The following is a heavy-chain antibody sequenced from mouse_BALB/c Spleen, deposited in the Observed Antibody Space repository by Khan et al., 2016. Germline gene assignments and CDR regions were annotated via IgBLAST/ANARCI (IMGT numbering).Heavy chain of an antibody. D-gene: IGHD2-12*01. CDR1: GVNFTDYY. CDR3: GTLQDDDYTMDH. J-gene: IGHJ4*01. V-gene: IGHV7-3*02. CDR2: IINTANGYTT. Sequence: VELVESGGALVKPGGSTRLPCATSGVNFTDYYVSWVCQPPRKALERLVFIINTANGYTTESSPSVRGRFTISRDNTNNFVYHQMNPLRTEASATYDCGTLQDDDYTMDHWGQGTSVTVAS.